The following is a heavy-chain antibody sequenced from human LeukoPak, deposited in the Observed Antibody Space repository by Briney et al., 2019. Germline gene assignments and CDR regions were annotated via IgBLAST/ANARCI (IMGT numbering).Heavy chain of an antibody. CDR1: GFTFSSYS. J-gene: IGHJ4*02. V-gene: IGHV3-21*01. CDR2: ISSSSCYI. D-gene: IGHD5-24*01. Sequence: GGSLRLSCAASGFTFSSYSMNWVRQAPGKGLEWVSSISSSSCYIYYADSVKGRFTISRDNAKNSLYLQMNSLRAEDTAVYYCARDDAGSRDGYNAPNDYWGQGTLVTVSS. CDR3: ARDDAGSRDGYNAPNDY.